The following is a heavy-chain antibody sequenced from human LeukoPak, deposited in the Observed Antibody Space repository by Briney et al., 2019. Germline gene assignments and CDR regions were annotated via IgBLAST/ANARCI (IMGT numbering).Heavy chain of an antibody. CDR1: GGSFSGYY. Sequence: PSETLSLTCAVYGGSFSGYYWSWIRQPPGKGLEWIGEINHSGSTNYNPSLKSRVTISVDTSKNQFSLKLTSVTATDTAFYYGPRRGMVRGVTNWFDPWGQGTLVPGPS. J-gene: IGHJ5*02. D-gene: IGHD3-10*01. V-gene: IGHV4-34*01. CDR2: INHSGST. CDR3: PRRGMVRGVTNWFDP.